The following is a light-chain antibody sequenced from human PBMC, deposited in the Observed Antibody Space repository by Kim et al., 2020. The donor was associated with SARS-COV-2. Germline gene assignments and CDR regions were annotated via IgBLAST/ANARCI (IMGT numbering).Light chain of an antibody. CDR1: QSIGDY. J-gene: IGKJ1*01. V-gene: IGKV1-39*01. Sequence: DIQMTQSPSSLSASVGDRVTISCRASQSIGDYLNWYQHKPGKAPKLLIYVAYRLQTGVPSRFSGSGSGTDFTLTISSLEPEDSATYYCQQSYTSSRKTFGQGTKVDIK. CDR2: VAY. CDR3: QQSYTSSRKT.